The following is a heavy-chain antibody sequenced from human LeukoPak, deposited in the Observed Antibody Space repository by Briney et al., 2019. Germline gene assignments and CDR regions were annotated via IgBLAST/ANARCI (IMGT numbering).Heavy chain of an antibody. V-gene: IGHV1-69*01. CDR3: ARARRIAGASTFDY. CDR1: GGTFIYYA. Sequence: SVKVSCQASGGTFIYYAISWVRQAPGQGLEWMGGIIPIFGTANYTQKFQDRVTITADESARTAFMELTSLTFDDTAVYYCARARRIAGASTFDYWGPGTSVTVAS. D-gene: IGHD6-13*01. J-gene: IGHJ4*02. CDR2: IIPIFGTA.